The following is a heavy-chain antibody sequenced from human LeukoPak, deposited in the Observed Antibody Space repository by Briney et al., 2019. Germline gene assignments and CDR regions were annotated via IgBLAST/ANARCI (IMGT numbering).Heavy chain of an antibody. J-gene: IGHJ4*02. V-gene: IGHV3-20*04. Sequence: GGSLRLSCAASGFTFDDYGMSWVRQAPGKGLEWVSGINWNGGSTGYADSVKGRLTISRDNAKNTLYLQMNSLRAEDTAVYYCARADSSGLKYYFDYWGQGTLVTVSS. CDR3: ARADSSGLKYYFDY. CDR1: GFTFDDYG. CDR2: INWNGGST. D-gene: IGHD3-22*01.